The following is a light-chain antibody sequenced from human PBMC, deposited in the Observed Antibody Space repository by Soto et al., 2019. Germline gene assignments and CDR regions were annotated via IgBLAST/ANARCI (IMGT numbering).Light chain of an antibody. J-gene: IGKJ1*01. V-gene: IGKV1-5*01. CDR3: QQYNSDSLRWT. CDR1: QSISSW. Sequence: DIQMTQSPSTLSASVGDRVTITCRASQSISSWLAWYQQKPGKAPKLLIYDASSLESGVPSRFSGSGSGTEFTLSISSLQPDDFATYYCQQYNSDSLRWTFGRGTKVEIK. CDR2: DAS.